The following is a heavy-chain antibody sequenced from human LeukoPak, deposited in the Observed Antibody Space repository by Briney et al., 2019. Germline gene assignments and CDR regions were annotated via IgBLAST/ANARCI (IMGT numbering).Heavy chain of an antibody. CDR2: IYPGDSDT. J-gene: IGHJ3*02. Sequence: GESLKISCKGSGYSFTSYWIGWVRQMPGKGLEWMGIIYPGDSDTRYSPSFQGQVTISADKSISTAYLQWSSLKASDTAMYYCARHRLRYSYRWWDAFDIWGQGTMVTVSS. D-gene: IGHD5-18*01. CDR3: ARHRLRYSYRWWDAFDI. V-gene: IGHV5-51*01. CDR1: GYSFTSYW.